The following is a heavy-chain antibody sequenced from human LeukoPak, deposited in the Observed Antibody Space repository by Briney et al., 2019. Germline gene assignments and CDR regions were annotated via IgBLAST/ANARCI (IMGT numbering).Heavy chain of an antibody. D-gene: IGHD1-26*01. CDR3: AKESYGVLGNYLDY. CDR2: ISGSGGST. J-gene: IGHJ4*02. Sequence: AGGSLRLSCAASGFTFSSYAMSWVRQAPGKGLEWVSAISGSGGSTYYADSVKGRFTISRDNSKNTLYLQMNSLRAEDTAVYYCAKESYGVLGNYLDYWGQGTLVTVSS. CDR1: GFTFSSYA. V-gene: IGHV3-23*01.